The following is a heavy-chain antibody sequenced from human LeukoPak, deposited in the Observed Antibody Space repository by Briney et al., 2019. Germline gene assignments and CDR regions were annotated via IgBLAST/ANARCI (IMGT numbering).Heavy chain of an antibody. V-gene: IGHV3-30*04. CDR1: GFTFSSST. CDR2: VSYDGTDK. CDR3: ARDSWDILTGYYSHYLDY. J-gene: IGHJ4*02. Sequence: GGSLRLSCAATGFTFSSSTMHWVRLAPGKGLEWVAIVSYDGTDKHYADSVKGRFTISRDNSKNMIYLQMNSLRVEDTAVYYCARDSWDILTGYYSHYLDYWGRGTLVTVSS. D-gene: IGHD3-9*01.